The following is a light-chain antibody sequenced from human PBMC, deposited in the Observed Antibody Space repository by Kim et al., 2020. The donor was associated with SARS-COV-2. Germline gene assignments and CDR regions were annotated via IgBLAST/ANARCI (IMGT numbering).Light chain of an antibody. CDR1: QGVGSTS. V-gene: IGKV3-20*01. CDR2: GAS. CDR3: QQYGSSPRT. Sequence: SPRERATPSCRASQGVGSTSLGVYQQKPGQAPRLLIYGASSRATGIPDRFSGSGSGTDFTLTISRLEPEDFAVYYCQQYGSSPRTFGQGTKVDIK. J-gene: IGKJ1*01.